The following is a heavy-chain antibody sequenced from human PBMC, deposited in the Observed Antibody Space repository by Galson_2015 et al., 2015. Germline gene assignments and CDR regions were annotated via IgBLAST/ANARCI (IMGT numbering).Heavy chain of an antibody. Sequence: CAISGDSVSTIGVSWNWIRQSPSRGLEWLGRTYYRSKWFNDYAVSMKSRITINPDTSKNQFSLQLNSVTPEDTAVYYCARDTRWGLDYLGQGALVTVSS. D-gene: IGHD2-2*01. V-gene: IGHV6-1*01. CDR2: TYYRSKWFN. J-gene: IGHJ4*02. CDR1: GDSVSTIGVS. CDR3: ARDTRWGLDY.